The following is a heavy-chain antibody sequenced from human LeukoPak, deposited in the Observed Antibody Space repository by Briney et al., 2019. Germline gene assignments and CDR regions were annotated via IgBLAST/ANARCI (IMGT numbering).Heavy chain of an antibody. J-gene: IGHJ4*02. Sequence: PGGSLRLSCAASGFTFSSYAMSWVRQAPGQGLEWVSAISGSGGSTYYADSVKGRFTISRDNSKNTLYLQMNSLRAEDTAVYYCAKEEPALRSGYYYDSSGYRSDYWGQGTLVTVSS. D-gene: IGHD3-22*01. V-gene: IGHV3-23*01. CDR3: AKEEPALRSGYYYDSSGYRSDY. CDR1: GFTFSSYA. CDR2: ISGSGGST.